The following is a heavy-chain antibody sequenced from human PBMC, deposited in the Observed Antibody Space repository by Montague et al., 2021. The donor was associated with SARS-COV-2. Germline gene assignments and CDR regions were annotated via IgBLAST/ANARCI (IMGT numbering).Heavy chain of an antibody. D-gene: IGHD3-16*02. CDR2: ISYDGSNK. J-gene: IGHJ3*02. V-gene: IGHV3-30-3*01. Sequence: SLRLSCAASGFTCSSYAMHWVRQAPGKGLEWVAVISYDGSNKYYADSVKGRFTISRDNSKNTLYLQMNSLRAEDTAVYYCARGRGVITFGGVIGYDAFDIWGQGTMVTVSS. CDR3: ARGRGVITFGGVIGYDAFDI. CDR1: GFTCSSYA.